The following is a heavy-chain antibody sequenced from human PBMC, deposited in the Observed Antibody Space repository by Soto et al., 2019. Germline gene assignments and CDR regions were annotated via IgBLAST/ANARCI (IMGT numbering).Heavy chain of an antibody. J-gene: IGHJ5*02. CDR3: ARKVSGPGWLAFLRLPNWFDP. V-gene: IGHV4-34*01. D-gene: IGHD3-3*02. CDR1: CGTFSGYY. CDR2: INHSGST. Sequence: SLTCAVYCGTFSGYYWSWIRQPPGKGLEWIGEINHSGSTNYNPSLKSRVTISVDTSKNQFSLKLSSVTAADTAVYYCARKVSGPGWLAFLRLPNWFDPWGQGTLVTVSS.